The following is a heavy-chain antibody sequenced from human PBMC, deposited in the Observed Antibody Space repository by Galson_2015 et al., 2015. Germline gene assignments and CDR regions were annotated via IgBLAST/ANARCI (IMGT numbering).Heavy chain of an antibody. CDR1: GFTFSSYG. CDR2: ISYDGSNK. J-gene: IGHJ4*02. V-gene: IGHV3-30*18. CDR3: AKDGTDYYDSSGYYPLGY. D-gene: IGHD3-22*01. Sequence: SLRLSCAASGFTFSSYGMHWVRQAPGKGLEWVAVISYDGSNKYYADSVKGRFTISRDNSKNTLYLQMNSLRAEDTAVYYCAKDGTDYYDSSGYYPLGYWGQGTLVTVSS.